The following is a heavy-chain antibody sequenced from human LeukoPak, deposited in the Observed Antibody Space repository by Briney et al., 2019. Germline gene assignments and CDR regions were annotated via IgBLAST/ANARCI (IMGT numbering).Heavy chain of an antibody. CDR3: AKAPRLLLSSNWFDP. D-gene: IGHD3-10*01. Sequence: PGRSLRLSCAASGFTFDDYAMHWVRQAPGKGLEWVSGISWNSGSIGYADSVKGRFTISRDNAKNSLYLQMNSLRAEDTALYYCAKAPRLLLSSNWFDPWGQGTLVTVSS. J-gene: IGHJ5*02. V-gene: IGHV3-9*01. CDR2: ISWNSGSI. CDR1: GFTFDDYA.